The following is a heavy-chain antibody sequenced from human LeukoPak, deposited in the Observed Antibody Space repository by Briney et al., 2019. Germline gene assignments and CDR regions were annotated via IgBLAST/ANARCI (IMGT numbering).Heavy chain of an antibody. J-gene: IGHJ4*02. CDR3: ARDLYLGRYSNYVRYYFDY. Sequence: GGSLRLSCAASGFTFSSYGMHWVRQAPGKGLEWVAVIWYDGSNKYYADSVKGRFTISRDNSKNTLYLQMNSLRAEDTAAYYCARDLYLGRYSNYVRYYFDYWGQGTLVTVSS. CDR2: IWYDGSNK. D-gene: IGHD4-11*01. CDR1: GFTFSSYG. V-gene: IGHV3-33*01.